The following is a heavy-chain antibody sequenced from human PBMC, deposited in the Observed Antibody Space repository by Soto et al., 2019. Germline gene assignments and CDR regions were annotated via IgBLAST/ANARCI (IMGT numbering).Heavy chain of an antibody. V-gene: IGHV4-31*11. CDR1: GGSISSGGYY. D-gene: IGHD4-17*01. CDR3: ARDREGHYGDYYFDY. J-gene: IGHJ4*02. CDR2: IYYSGST. Sequence: SETLSLTCAVSGGSISSGGYYWSWIRQHPGKGLEWIGYIYYSGSTYYNPSLKSRVTISVDTSKNQFSLKLSSVTAADTAVYYCARDREGHYGDYYFDYWGQGTLVTVSS.